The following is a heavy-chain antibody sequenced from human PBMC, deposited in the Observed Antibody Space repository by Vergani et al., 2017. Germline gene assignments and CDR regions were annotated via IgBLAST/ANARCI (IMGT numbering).Heavy chain of an antibody. CDR2: INPNSGGT. Sequence: VQLVQSGAEVKKPGSSVKVSCKASGGTFSSYAISWVRQAPGQGLEWMGWINPNSGGTNYAQKFQGRVTMTRDTSISTAYMELSRLRSDDTAVYYCASDGPPYSSGFIDYWGQGTLVTVSS. CDR1: GGTFSSYA. V-gene: IGHV1-2*02. J-gene: IGHJ4*02. CDR3: ASDGPPYSSGFIDY. D-gene: IGHD6-19*01.